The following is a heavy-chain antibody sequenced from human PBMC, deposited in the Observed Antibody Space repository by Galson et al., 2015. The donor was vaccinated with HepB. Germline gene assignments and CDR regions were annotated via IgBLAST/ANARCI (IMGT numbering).Heavy chain of an antibody. V-gene: IGHV4-39*01. D-gene: IGHD3-10*01. J-gene: IGHJ4*02. CDR2: IYYSGST. Sequence: GWIRQPPGKGLEWIGSIYYSGSTYYNPSLKSRVTISVDTSKNQFSLKLSSVTAADTAVYYCARSYYYGSGTYDYWGQGTLVTVSS. CDR3: ARSYYYGSGTYDY.